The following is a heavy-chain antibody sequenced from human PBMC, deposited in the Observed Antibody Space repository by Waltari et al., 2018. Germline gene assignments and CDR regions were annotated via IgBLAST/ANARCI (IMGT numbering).Heavy chain of an antibody. D-gene: IGHD3-3*01. Sequence: VQLVQSGAEVKKPGSSVKVSCKASGGPFSSYAISWVRPAPGQGLEWLGGIIPIFGTANYAQKFQGRVTITADESTSTAYMELSSLRSEDTAVYYCARDPPYYDFWSGYYTGNWFDPWGQGTLVTVSS. CDR2: IIPIFGTA. V-gene: IGHV1-69*01. J-gene: IGHJ5*02. CDR3: ARDPPYYDFWSGYYTGNWFDP. CDR1: GGPFSSYA.